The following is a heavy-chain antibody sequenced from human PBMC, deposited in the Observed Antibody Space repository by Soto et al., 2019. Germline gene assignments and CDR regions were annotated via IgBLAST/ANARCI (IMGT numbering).Heavy chain of an antibody. CDR2: ISHSGST. CDR1: GGSIGSAAYY. Sequence: QVQLQESGPGLVKPSQTLSLTCTVSGGSIGSAAYYWSWIRQHPGEGLEWIGYISHSGSTYYNPSLKSRVITSVDTSKKQFSLSMTSVTAAGMAVYYCAREYTYGSNFFDCWGQGALVTVSS. V-gene: IGHV4-31*03. D-gene: IGHD5-18*01. J-gene: IGHJ4*02. CDR3: AREYTYGSNFFDC.